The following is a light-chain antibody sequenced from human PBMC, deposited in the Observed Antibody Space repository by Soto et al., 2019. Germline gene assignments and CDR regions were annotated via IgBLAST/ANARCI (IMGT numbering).Light chain of an antibody. CDR2: EGS. CDR3: CSYAGSGLGV. Sequence: QSALTQPASVSGSPGQSITISCTGTSSDVGSYNLFSWYQQHPGKAPKLMIYEGSKRPSGVSNRFSGSKSGNTAYLTISGLPAEDEAEYYCCSYAGSGLGVFGGGTKLTV. CDR1: SSDVGSYNL. J-gene: IGLJ2*01. V-gene: IGLV2-23*01.